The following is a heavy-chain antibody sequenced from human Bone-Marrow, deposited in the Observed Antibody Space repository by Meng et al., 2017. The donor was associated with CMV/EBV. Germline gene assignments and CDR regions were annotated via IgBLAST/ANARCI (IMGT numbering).Heavy chain of an antibody. CDR2: TYHSGST. CDR1: GYSISSGYY. CDR3: AREDQYYDFWSGSAGAYYGMDV. D-gene: IGHD3-3*01. J-gene: IGHJ6*02. Sequence: GSLRLSCTVSGYSISSGYYWGWIRQPPGKGLEWIGSTYHSGSTYYNPSLKSRVTISVDTSRNQFSLKLSSVTAADTAVYYCAREDQYYDFWSGSAGAYYGMDVWGQGTTVTVSS. V-gene: IGHV4-38-2*02.